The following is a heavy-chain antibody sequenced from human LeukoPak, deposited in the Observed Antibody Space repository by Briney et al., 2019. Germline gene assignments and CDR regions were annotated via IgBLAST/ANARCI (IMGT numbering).Heavy chain of an antibody. V-gene: IGHV4-34*01. CDR3: ARDPVVRESYYYYMDV. CDR1: GGSFSGYY. CDR2: INHSGST. D-gene: IGHD3-10*01. Sequence: SETLSLTCAVYGGSFSGYYWSWIRQPPGKGLEWIGEINHSGSTNYNPSLKSRVTISVDTSKNQFSLKLSSVTAADTAVYYCARDPVVRESYYYYMDVWGKGTTVTVSS. J-gene: IGHJ6*03.